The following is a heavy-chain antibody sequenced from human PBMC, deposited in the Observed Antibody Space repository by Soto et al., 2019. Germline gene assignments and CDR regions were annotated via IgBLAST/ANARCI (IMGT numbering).Heavy chain of an antibody. J-gene: IGHJ4*02. Sequence: GASVKLSCKDSGYTFTGYAMHWVRQAPGQRLEWMGWINAGNGNTKYSQKFQGRVTITRDTSASTAYMELSSLRSEDTAVYYCARAVAVAADFDYWGQGTLVTVSS. CDR2: INAGNGNT. V-gene: IGHV1-3*01. CDR3: ARAVAVAADFDY. D-gene: IGHD6-19*01. CDR1: GYTFTGYA.